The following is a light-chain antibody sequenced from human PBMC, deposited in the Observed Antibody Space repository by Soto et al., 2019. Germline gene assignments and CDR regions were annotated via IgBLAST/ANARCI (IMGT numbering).Light chain of an antibody. CDR2: GVD. J-gene: IGKJ1*01. CDR3: QQYHSWPPRT. V-gene: IGKV3D-15*01. CDR1: QSVSSN. Sequence: EIVMTQSPTILSVSPGERATLSCRASQSVSSNLAWYQQKPGQAPRLLIYGVDTRAPGIPARFSGSGSATKFTITIISRQDEDVAVYYCQQYHSWPPRTFGQGTEVEIK.